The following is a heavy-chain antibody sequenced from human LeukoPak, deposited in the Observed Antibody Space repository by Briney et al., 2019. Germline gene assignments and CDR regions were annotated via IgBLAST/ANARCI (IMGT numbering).Heavy chain of an antibody. Sequence: GGSLRLSCGASGFSVRSNHMSWVRQAPGKGPEWVSVIYNDGTTFHAGSVKGRFTISRDTSKNTLYLQMNSLTAGDTAVYYCGKGYMDVWGKGTTVTISS. CDR2: IYNDGTT. V-gene: IGHV3-66*01. J-gene: IGHJ6*03. CDR3: GKGYMDV. CDR1: GFSVRSNH.